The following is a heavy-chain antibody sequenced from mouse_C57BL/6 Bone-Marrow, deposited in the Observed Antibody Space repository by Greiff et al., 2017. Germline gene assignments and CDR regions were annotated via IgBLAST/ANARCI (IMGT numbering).Heavy chain of an antibody. V-gene: IGHV1-81*01. J-gene: IGHJ2*01. CDR2: IYPRSGNT. CDR3: ARDGGGSFDY. D-gene: IGHD1-2*01. Sequence: VKLQESGAELARPGASVKLSCKASGYTFTSYGISWVKQRTGQGLEWIGEIYPRSGNTYYNEKFKGKATLTADKSSSTAYMELRSLTSEDSAVYFCARDGGGSFDYWGQGTTLTVSS. CDR1: GYTFTSYG.